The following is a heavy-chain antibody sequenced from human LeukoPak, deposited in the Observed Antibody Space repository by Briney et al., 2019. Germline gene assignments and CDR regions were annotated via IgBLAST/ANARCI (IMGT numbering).Heavy chain of an antibody. CDR1: GFTFRIYG. V-gene: IGHV3-23*01. CDR3: AKDVMITFGPVMAPPFDY. Sequence: GGSLRLSCAASGFTFRIYGMNWVRQAPGKGLEWVSGISPGGEIPYYPDSVKGRFTISRDNSKNTLFLLMNSLRAEDTAVYYCAKDVMITFGPVMAPPFDYWGQGTLVTVSS. D-gene: IGHD3-16*01. J-gene: IGHJ4*02. CDR2: ISPGGEIP.